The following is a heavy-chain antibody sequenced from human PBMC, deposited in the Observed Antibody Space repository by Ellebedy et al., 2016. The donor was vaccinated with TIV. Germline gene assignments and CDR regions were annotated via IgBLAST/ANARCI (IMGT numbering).Heavy chain of an antibody. V-gene: IGHV3-30*03. Sequence: GGSLRLSCAASGFTFSNYGMHWVRQAPGKGLGWVALISYDGSSKYYAESVKGRFTISRDNSKTTMYLQMNSLTSEDTAVFYCARYSRSGGAFDIWGLGTKLTVSS. D-gene: IGHD2-21*01. J-gene: IGHJ3*02. CDR1: GFTFSNYG. CDR3: ARYSRSGGAFDI. CDR2: ISYDGSSK.